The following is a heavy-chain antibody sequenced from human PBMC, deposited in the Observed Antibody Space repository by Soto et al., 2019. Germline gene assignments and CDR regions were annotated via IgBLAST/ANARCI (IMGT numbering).Heavy chain of an antibody. CDR3: ARLAYDFWSGYYNKYMDV. CDR2: IYYSGST. Sequence: SETLSLTCTVSGGSISSYYWSWIRQPPGKGLEWIGYIYYSGSTNYNPSLKSRVTISVDTSKNQFSLKLSSVTAADTAVYYCARLAYDFWSGYYNKYMDVWGKGTTVTVSS. D-gene: IGHD3-3*01. J-gene: IGHJ6*03. V-gene: IGHV4-59*08. CDR1: GGSISSYY.